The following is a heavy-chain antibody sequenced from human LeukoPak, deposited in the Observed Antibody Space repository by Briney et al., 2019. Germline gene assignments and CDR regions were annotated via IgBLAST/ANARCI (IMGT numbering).Heavy chain of an antibody. CDR1: GFTFSSYS. J-gene: IGHJ4*02. CDR3: ASDEGNYFDY. Sequence: GGSLRLSCAASGFTFSSYSMNWVRQAPGKGLEWVSSISSSSRYIYYADSVKGRFTISRDNARNSLFLQMNSLRAEDTAIYYCASDEGNYFDYWGQGTLVTVSS. V-gene: IGHV3-21*01. CDR2: ISSSSRYI.